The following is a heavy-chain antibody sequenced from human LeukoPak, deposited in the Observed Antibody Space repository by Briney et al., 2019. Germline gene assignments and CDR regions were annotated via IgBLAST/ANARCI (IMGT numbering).Heavy chain of an antibody. V-gene: IGHV3-23*01. CDR2: ISGSGGST. J-gene: IGHJ4*02. CDR3: AKEVGYDSSGYDDY. Sequence: GGSLRLSCAASGFTFSSYAMSRVRQAPGKGLEWVSAISGSGGSTYYADSVKGRFTISRDNSKNTLYLQMNSLRAEDTAVYYCAKEVGYDSSGYDDYWGQGTLVTVSS. D-gene: IGHD3-22*01. CDR1: GFTFSSYA.